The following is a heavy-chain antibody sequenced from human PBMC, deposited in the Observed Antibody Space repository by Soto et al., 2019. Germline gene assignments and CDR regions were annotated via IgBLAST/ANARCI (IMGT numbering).Heavy chain of an antibody. V-gene: IGHV4-59*01. CDR3: ARDFPTAGYGSGWYDY. CDR2: VNDRGNT. Sequence: QVQLQESGPGLVKPSETLSLTCTVSGGSISGFYWSWIRQPPGKGLEWIGYVNDRGNTNYNPSLKSRVTISVDTSKNQFALKLSSVTAADTAVYYGARDFPTAGYGSGWYDYWGQGTLVTVSS. D-gene: IGHD6-19*01. CDR1: GGSISGFY. J-gene: IGHJ4*02.